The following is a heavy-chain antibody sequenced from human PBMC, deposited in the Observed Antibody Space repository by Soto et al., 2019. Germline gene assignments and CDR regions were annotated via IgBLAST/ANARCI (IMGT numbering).Heavy chain of an antibody. J-gene: IGHJ4*02. D-gene: IGHD3-22*01. CDR1: GYTFTSYG. CDR2: ISADNGNT. CDR3: AILGTYYFDNSDNYFDF. Sequence: ASVKVSCKASGYTFTSYGISWVRQAPGQGLEWMGWISADNGNTNFSQKFQGRVTITRDTSASTAYMELRGLRSEDTAVYYCAILGTYYFDNSDNYFDFWGQGTLVTVSS. V-gene: IGHV1-18*01.